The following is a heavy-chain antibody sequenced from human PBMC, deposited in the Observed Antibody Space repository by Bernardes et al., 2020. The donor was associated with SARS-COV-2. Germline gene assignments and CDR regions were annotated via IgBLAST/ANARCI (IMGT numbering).Heavy chain of an antibody. Sequence: SGPTLLKPTQTLTLTCPFSGFSLSPSGMRVSWIRQPPGKALEWLARIDWDDDKFYSTSLKTRLTISKDTSKNQVVLTMTNMDPVDTATYYCAHRLGVYGSESHKFNWFDRWGQGTLVTVSS. J-gene: IGHJ5*02. CDR3: AHRLGVYGSESHKFNWFDR. CDR1: GFSLSPSGMR. D-gene: IGHD2-8*02. V-gene: IGHV2-70*04. CDR2: IDWDDDK.